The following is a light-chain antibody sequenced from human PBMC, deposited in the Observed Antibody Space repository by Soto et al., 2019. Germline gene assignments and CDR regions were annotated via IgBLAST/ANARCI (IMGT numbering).Light chain of an antibody. V-gene: IGLV1-40*01. J-gene: IGLJ3*02. CDR1: SSNIGAGYD. CDR3: QSYDSTLSGSG. CDR2: GNS. Sequence: QSVLTQPPSVSGAPGQRVTISCTGSSSNIGAGYDVHWYQQLPGTAPKLLIYGNSNRPSGVPDRFSGSKSGTSASLAITGLLAEDEADYYCQSYDSTLSGSGFGGGTKLTVL.